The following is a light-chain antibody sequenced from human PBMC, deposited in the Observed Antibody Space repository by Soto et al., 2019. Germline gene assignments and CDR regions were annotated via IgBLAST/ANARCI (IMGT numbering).Light chain of an antibody. J-gene: IGKJ3*01. CDR1: QTIDNT. CDR3: QQYGSSPGFT. Sequence: EIVMTQSPATLSLSPGERATLSCRASQTIDNTLAWYQRKPGQAPRLLIYDASTRATGVPARFSGSGSGTDFTLTISRLEPEDSAVHYCQQYGSSPGFTFGPGTKVDIK. CDR2: DAS. V-gene: IGKV3-20*01.